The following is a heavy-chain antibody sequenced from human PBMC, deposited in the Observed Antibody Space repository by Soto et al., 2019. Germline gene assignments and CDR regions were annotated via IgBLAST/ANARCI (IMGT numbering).Heavy chain of an antibody. CDR1: GFTFSSCS. V-gene: IGHV3-21*01. D-gene: IGHD6-19*01. Sequence: GGSLRLSCAASGFTFSSCSMNWVRQAPGKGLEWVSSISSSSSYIYYADSVKGRFTISRDNAKNSLYLQMNSLRAEDTAVYYCARDLGIAVAGPAGYWGQGTLVTVSS. J-gene: IGHJ4*02. CDR2: ISSSSSYI. CDR3: ARDLGIAVAGPAGY.